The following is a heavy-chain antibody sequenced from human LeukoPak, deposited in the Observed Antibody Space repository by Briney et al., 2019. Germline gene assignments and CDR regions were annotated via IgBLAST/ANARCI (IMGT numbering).Heavy chain of an antibody. CDR2: IYYSGIT. CDR3: ARHNYYDSSGYYPLGY. D-gene: IGHD3-22*01. V-gene: IGHV4-59*08. CDR1: GGSITSYY. J-gene: IGHJ4*02. Sequence: SETLSLTCTVSGGSITSYYWSWIRQPPGRGLEWIGYIYYSGITNYNPSLKSRVTISVDTSKNQFSLRLTSVTAADTAVYYRARHNYYDSSGYYPLGYWGQGTLVTVSS.